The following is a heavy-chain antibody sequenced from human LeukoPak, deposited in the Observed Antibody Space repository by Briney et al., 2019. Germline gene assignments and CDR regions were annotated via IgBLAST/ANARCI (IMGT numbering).Heavy chain of an antibody. CDR3: AKDALSAVPLYFFDY. CDR2: IYSGGST. D-gene: IGHD6-25*01. V-gene: IGHV3-66*01. J-gene: IGHJ4*02. Sequence: GGSLRLSCAASGFTVSSNYMSWVRQAPGKGLEWVSVIYSGGSTYYADSVKGRFTISKDNSKNTLYLQMNSLRAEDTAVYYCAKDALSAVPLYFFDYWGQGTLVTVSS. CDR1: GFTVSSNY.